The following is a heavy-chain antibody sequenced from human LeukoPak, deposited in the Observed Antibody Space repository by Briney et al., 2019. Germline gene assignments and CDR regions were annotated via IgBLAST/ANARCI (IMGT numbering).Heavy chain of an antibody. CDR3: VKVLVTYTVDV. Sequence: GGSLRLSCAASGFTFSNAWMSWVRQAPGKGLEWVGRIKSKSDGGTIDYAAPVKGRFTISRDDSKNTLYLQMNSLRGEDTAVYYCVKVLVTYTVDVWGQGTTVTVSS. J-gene: IGHJ6*02. CDR2: IKSKSDGGTI. V-gene: IGHV3-15*01. D-gene: IGHD1-1*01. CDR1: GFTFSNAW.